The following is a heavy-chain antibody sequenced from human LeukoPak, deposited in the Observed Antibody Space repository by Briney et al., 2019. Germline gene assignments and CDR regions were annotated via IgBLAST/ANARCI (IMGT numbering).Heavy chain of an antibody. CDR2: IYYSGST. CDR1: GGSISSYY. V-gene: IGHV4-59*01. Sequence: SETLSLTCTVSGGSISSYYWSWIRQAPGKGLEWIGYIYYSGSTNYNPSLKSRVTISVDTSKNQFSLKLSSVTAADTAVYYCARVMGSSKYYYYYYMDVWGKGTTVTVSS. D-gene: IGHD3-10*01. CDR3: ARVMGSSKYYYYYYMDV. J-gene: IGHJ6*03.